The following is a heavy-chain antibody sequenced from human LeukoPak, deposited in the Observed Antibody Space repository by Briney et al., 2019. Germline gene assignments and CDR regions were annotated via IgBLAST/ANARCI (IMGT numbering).Heavy chain of an antibody. V-gene: IGHV1-2*02. CDR1: GYTFTSYY. CDR2: INPNSGGT. J-gene: IGHJ2*01. Sequence: VASVKVSCKASGYTFTSYYMHWVRQAPGQGLEWMGWINPNSGGTNYAQKFQGRVTITRDTSISTAYMELSRLRSADPAVYYCARDSDTVPNYWYFDLWGRGTLVTVSS. D-gene: IGHD4-11*01. CDR3: ARDSDTVPNYWYFDL.